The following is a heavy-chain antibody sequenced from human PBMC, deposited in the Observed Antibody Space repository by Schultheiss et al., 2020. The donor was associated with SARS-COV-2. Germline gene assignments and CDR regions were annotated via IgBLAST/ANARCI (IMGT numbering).Heavy chain of an antibody. Sequence: GGSLRLSCAASGFTFSSYEMNWVRQAPGKGLEWVSYISSSGSTIYYADSVKGRFTISRDNSKNTLYLQMNSLRAEDTAVYYCAKDRGVGATEFDYWGQGTLVTVS. CDR3: AKDRGVGATEFDY. J-gene: IGHJ4*02. V-gene: IGHV3-48*03. CDR2: ISSSGSTI. D-gene: IGHD1-26*01. CDR1: GFTFSSYE.